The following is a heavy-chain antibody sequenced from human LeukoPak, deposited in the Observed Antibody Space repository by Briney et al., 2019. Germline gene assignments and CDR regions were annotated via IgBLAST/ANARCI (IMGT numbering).Heavy chain of an antibody. J-gene: IGHJ6*02. CDR1: GGSISSGVYY. D-gene: IGHD6-19*01. V-gene: IGHV4-31*03. CDR3: ARDVKSSGYNYYGMDV. CDR2: IYYSGST. Sequence: SETLSLTCTVSGGSISSGVYYWTWIRQHPGRGLEWLGYIYYSGSTYYNPSLKSRVSISVDTSKNQFSLKVSSVTAADTAVYYCARDVKSSGYNYYGMDVWGQGTTVTVSS.